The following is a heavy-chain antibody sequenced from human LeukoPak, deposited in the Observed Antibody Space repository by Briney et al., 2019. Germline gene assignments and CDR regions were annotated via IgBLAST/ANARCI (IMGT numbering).Heavy chain of an antibody. V-gene: IGHV1-69*13. Sequence: GASVKVSCKASGGTFSSYAISWVRQAPGQGLEWMGGIIPIFGTANYAQKFQGRVTITADESTSTAYLELSSLRFEDSAIYYCASRKGGGYSDSLDYWGQGTLVTVSS. J-gene: IGHJ4*02. CDR3: ASRKGGGYSDSLDY. D-gene: IGHD3-16*01. CDR1: GGTFSSYA. CDR2: IIPIFGTA.